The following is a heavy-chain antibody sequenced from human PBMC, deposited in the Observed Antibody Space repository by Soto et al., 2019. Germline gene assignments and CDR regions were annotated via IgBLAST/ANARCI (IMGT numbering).Heavy chain of an antibody. CDR3: AREGGSYNWFVP. J-gene: IGHJ5*02. CDR1: GYTFTSYA. V-gene: IGHV1-3*01. CDR2: INAGNGNT. Sequence: VASVKVSCKASGYTFTSYAMHWVRQAPGQRLEWLGWINAGNGNTKYSQKFQGRVTITRDTSASTAYMELSSLRSEDTAVYYCAREGGSYNWFVPWGQGTLVTVSS. D-gene: IGHD3-10*01.